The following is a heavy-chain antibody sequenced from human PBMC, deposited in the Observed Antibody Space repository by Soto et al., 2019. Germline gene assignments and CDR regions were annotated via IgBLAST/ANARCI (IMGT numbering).Heavy chain of an antibody. V-gene: IGHV3-30*04. D-gene: IGHD3-3*01. CDR2: ISYDGSNK. CDR3: ARDFRAGRITIFGVVMDAFDI. J-gene: IGHJ3*02. CDR1: GFTFSSYA. Sequence: GGSLRLSCAASGFTFSSYAMHWVRQAPGKGLEWVAVISYDGSNKYYADSVKGRFTISRDNSKNTLYLQMNSLRAEDTAVYYCARDFRAGRITIFGVVMDAFDIWGQGTMVTVSS.